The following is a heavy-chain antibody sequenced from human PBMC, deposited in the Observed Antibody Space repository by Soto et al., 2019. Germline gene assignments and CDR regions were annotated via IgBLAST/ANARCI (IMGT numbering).Heavy chain of an antibody. CDR1: GGSISSSNW. Sequence: QVQLQESGPGLVKPSGTLSLTCAVSGGSISSSNWWSWVRQPPGKGLEWIGGIYHSGSTNYNPSPKSRVTTSVDKSKNQVSLKLSSVTAADTAVYYCARDTTYCINGVCYAPSYGMDVWGQGTTVTVSS. CDR2: IYHSGST. CDR3: ARDTTYCINGVCYAPSYGMDV. D-gene: IGHD2-8*01. J-gene: IGHJ6*02. V-gene: IGHV4-4*02.